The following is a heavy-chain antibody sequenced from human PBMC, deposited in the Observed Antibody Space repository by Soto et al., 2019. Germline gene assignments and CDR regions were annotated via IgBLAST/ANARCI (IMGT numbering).Heavy chain of an antibody. CDR2: IVVGSGNT. J-gene: IGHJ6*01. CDR1: GFTFTSSA. CDR3: AAGDIVVVPAAFGATYYYYGLDV. D-gene: IGHD2-2*01. V-gene: IGHV1-58*01. Sequence: SVKVSCKASGFTFTSSAVQWVRQARGQRLEWIGWIVVGSGNTNYAQKFQERVTITRDMSTSTAYMELSSLRSEDTAVYYCAAGDIVVVPAAFGATYYYYGLDVWGQGTTVTVSS.